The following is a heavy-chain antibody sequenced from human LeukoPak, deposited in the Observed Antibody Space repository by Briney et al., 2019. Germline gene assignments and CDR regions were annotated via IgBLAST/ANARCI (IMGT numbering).Heavy chain of an antibody. CDR3: AKSDYYGASDY. V-gene: IGHV4-59*01. CDR1: GGSISTYY. Sequence: SETLSLACTVSGGSISTYYWNWIRQSPGKGLEWIGYIYYSGSTSYNPSLKSRVTISVDTFRNQFSLKLTSVTAADTAIYYCAKSDYYGASDYWGQGTLVTVSS. CDR2: IYYSGST. J-gene: IGHJ4*02. D-gene: IGHD3-10*01.